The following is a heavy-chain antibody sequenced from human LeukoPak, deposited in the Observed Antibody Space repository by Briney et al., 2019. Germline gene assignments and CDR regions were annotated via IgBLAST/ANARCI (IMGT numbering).Heavy chain of an antibody. V-gene: IGHV3-74*01. CDR2: IKSDGNT. Sequence: GGSLRLSCAASGFTVSSYLMHWVRQGPGKGLVWVSRIKSDGNTNYADSVKGRFTISRDNAKNTVSLQMNSLRAEDTGVYYCARAPSEIGGYYPEYFRHWGQGTLVTVSS. D-gene: IGHD3-22*01. CDR3: ARAPSEIGGYYPEYFRH. CDR1: GFTVSSYL. J-gene: IGHJ1*01.